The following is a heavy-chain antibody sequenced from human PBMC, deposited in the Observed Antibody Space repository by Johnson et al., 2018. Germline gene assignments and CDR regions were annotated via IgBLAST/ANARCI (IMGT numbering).Heavy chain of an antibody. CDR3: ASMSGTRLDYYYYGMDV. Sequence: VQLVQSGGGLVKPGGSLRFSCVASGFTFSNAWMNWVRQAPGKGLEWVGRIKSKTDGGTTDYAAPVKGRFTISRDNAKNSLYLQMNSLRAEDTAVYYCASMSGTRLDYYYYGMDVWGQGTTVTVSS. CDR2: IKSKTDGGTT. D-gene: IGHD3-3*01. J-gene: IGHJ6*02. CDR1: GFTFSNAW. V-gene: IGHV3-15*07.